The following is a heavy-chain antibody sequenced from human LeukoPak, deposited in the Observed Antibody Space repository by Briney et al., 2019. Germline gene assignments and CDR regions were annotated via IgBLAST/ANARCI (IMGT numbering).Heavy chain of an antibody. Sequence: AGGSLRLSCAASGFTFSSYAMGWVRQAPGKGLEWVSAISGSGGSTYYADSVKGRFTISRDNSKNTLYLQMNSLRAEDTAVYYCAKDLSYYDSSCFDYWGQGTLVTVSS. CDR2: ISGSGGST. D-gene: IGHD3-22*01. CDR3: AKDLSYYDSSCFDY. CDR1: GFTFSSYA. J-gene: IGHJ4*02. V-gene: IGHV3-23*01.